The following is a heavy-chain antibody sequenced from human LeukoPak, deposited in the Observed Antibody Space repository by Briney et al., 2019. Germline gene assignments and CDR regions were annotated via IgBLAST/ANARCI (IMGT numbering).Heavy chain of an antibody. V-gene: IGHV3-23*01. J-gene: IGHJ3*02. CDR1: GFTFSNYG. CDR2: ISGRSDST. Sequence: PGGSPRLSCAASGFTFSNYGMNWVRQAPGKGLEWVSTISGRSDSTYYADSVKCRFTFSRDHSKDTLYLQLNYLRAEDTAVYYCAKASGYYYDSSGYYLGAFDIRGPGTMTVSS. D-gene: IGHD3-22*01. CDR3: AKASGYYYDSSGYYLGAFDI.